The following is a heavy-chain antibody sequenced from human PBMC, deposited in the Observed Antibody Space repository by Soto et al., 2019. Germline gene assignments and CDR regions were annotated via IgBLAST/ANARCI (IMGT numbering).Heavy chain of an antibody. CDR2: MNPNSGNT. CDR1: GYTFTSYD. CDR3: ARSCSVGSCYFLGGYYYYMDV. V-gene: IGHV1-8*01. Sequence: QVQLVQSGAEVKKPGASVKVSCKASGYTFTSYDINWVRQATGQGLEWMGWMNPNSGNTGYAQKFQGRVTMTRNTSISTAYMELSSLRSEDTAVYYCARSCSVGSCYFLGGYYYYMDVWGKGTTVTVSS. D-gene: IGHD2-15*01. J-gene: IGHJ6*03.